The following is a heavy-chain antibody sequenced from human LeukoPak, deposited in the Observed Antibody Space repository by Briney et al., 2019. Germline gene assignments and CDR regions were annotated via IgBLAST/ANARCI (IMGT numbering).Heavy chain of an antibody. CDR2: IYYSGST. D-gene: IGHD6-13*01. CDR3: ARRSSSPVPYYFDY. V-gene: IGHV4-39*07. CDR1: GGSISSSSYY. J-gene: IGHJ4*02. Sequence: SETLSLTCTVSGGSISSSSYYWGWVRQPPGKGREWIVSIYYSGSTYYNPSLKSRVTISVETSKNQFSLKLSSVTAADTAVYYCARRSSSPVPYYFDYWGQGTLVTVSS.